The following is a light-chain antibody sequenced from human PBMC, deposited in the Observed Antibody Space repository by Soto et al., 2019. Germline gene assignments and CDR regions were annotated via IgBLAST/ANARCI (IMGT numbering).Light chain of an antibody. J-gene: IGKJ1*01. Sequence: TQSPGTLSLSPGERATLSCRASQSVISSYLAWYQQKPGQAPRLLIYGASTRATGIPARFSGSGSGTEFTLTISSLQSEDFAVYYCQQYNNWPSGTFGQGTKVAI. CDR2: GAS. CDR1: QSVISSY. V-gene: IGKV3-15*01. CDR3: QQYNNWPSGT.